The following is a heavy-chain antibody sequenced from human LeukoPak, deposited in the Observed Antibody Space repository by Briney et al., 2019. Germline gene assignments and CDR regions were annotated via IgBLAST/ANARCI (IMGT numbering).Heavy chain of an antibody. CDR3: ARQTVTRDGMDV. J-gene: IGHJ6*04. CDR2: IDPSDSYT. V-gene: IGHV5-10-1*01. Sequence: GKSLKISCKGSGYSFTSYWISWVRQMPGKGLGWMGRIDPSDSYTNYSPSFQGHVTISADKSISTAYLQWSSLKASDTAMYYCARQTVTRDGMDVWGKGTTVTVSS. D-gene: IGHD4-17*01. CDR1: GYSFTSYW.